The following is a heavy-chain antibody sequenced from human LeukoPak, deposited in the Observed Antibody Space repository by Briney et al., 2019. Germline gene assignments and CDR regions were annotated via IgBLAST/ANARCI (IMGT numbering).Heavy chain of an antibody. CDR1: GVTFGSYM. Sequence: GGSLRLSCAASGVTFGSYMMTWVRQTPRRGLEWVSTMSSNGGSTYYADSVKCRFTISRDNSKNTLYQQMSSLRAEDAAIYYCARYCSGASCYYGVDYWGQGTLVPVSS. D-gene: IGHD2-15*01. J-gene: IGHJ4*02. CDR2: MSSNGGST. CDR3: ARYCSGASCYYGVDY. V-gene: IGHV3-23*01.